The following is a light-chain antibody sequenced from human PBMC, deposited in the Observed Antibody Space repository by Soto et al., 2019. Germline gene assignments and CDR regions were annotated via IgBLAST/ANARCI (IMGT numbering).Light chain of an antibody. V-gene: IGKV2-28*01. Sequence: EIVMTQSPLSLPVTPGEPASISCRSSQSLLHTNGFNYLDWYLQKPGQSPQLLIYLGSYRASGVPDRFSGSGSGTDFTLKTSTVEVEDVGVYYCMQSLQTPPTLGQGTKVEIK. CDR1: QSLLHTNGFNY. J-gene: IGKJ1*01. CDR2: LGS. CDR3: MQSLQTPPT.